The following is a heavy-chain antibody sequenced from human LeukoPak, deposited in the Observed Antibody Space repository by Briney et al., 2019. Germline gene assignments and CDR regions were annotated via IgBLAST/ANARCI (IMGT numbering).Heavy chain of an antibody. V-gene: IGHV1-8*03. CDR3: ARQYPGYYDFWSGIYYYYYYMDV. D-gene: IGHD3-3*01. J-gene: IGHJ6*03. Sequence: GASVKVSCKASGYAFTSCDINWVRQATGQGLEWMGWMNPNSGNTGYAQKFQGRVTITRNTSISTAYMELSSLRSEDTAVYYCARQYPGYYDFWSGIYYYYYYMDVWGKGTTVTVSS. CDR1: GYAFTSCD. CDR2: MNPNSGNT.